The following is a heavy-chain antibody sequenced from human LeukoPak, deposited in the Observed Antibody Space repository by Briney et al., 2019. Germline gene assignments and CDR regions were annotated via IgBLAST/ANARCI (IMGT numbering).Heavy chain of an antibody. Sequence: SETLSLTCAVSGGSISSSNWWSWIRQPPGKGLEWIGEIYHSGSTNYNPSLKSRVTISVDKSKTQFSLKLSSVTAADTAVYYCARAIKEITMVRGVMCCYYMDVWGKGTTVTVSS. V-gene: IGHV4-4*02. CDR2: IYHSGST. J-gene: IGHJ6*03. CDR1: GGSISSSNW. D-gene: IGHD3-10*01. CDR3: ARAIKEITMVRGVMCCYYMDV.